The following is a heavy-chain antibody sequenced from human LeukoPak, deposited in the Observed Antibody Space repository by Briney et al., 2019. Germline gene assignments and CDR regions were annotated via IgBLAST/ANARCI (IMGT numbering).Heavy chain of an antibody. J-gene: IGHJ4*02. Sequence: SETLSLTCTVSGGSVSSGNYYWSWIRQPPGKGLEWIGYVYYSGSTKYNPSLKSRVTISGDTSKNQFCLKVSSVTAADTAVYYCAASYIRGFPEIDYWGQGTLVTVSS. CDR1: GGSVSSGNYY. CDR2: VYYSGST. V-gene: IGHV4-61*01. D-gene: IGHD1-14*01. CDR3: AASYIRGFPEIDY.